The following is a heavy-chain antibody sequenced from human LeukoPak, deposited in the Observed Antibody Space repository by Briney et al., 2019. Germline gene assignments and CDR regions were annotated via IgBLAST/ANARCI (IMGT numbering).Heavy chain of an antibody. V-gene: IGHV3-48*01. J-gene: IGHJ6*03. CDR3: VRKTYCGGDCYSYYYYYMDV. Sequence: GGSLRLSCAASGFTFSSYSMNWVRQAPGKGLEWVSYISSSSSTIYYADSVKGRFTISRDNAKNSLYLQMNSLRAEDTAVYYCVRKTYCGGDCYSYYYYYMDVWGKGTTVTVSS. CDR1: GFTFSSYS. D-gene: IGHD2-21*02. CDR2: ISSSSSTI.